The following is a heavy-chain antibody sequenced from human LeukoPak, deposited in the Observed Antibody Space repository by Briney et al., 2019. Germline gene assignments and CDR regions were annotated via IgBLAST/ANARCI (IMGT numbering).Heavy chain of an antibody. CDR1: GYSFPTYW. V-gene: IGHV5-51*01. CDR3: ARKSRSAY. Sequence: GESLKISCKGSGYSFPTYWIGWVRQMPGKGLEWMGIIYPGDSETRYSPSFQGQVTISADKSISTAYLQWSRLKASDTAMYYCARKSRSAYWGLGTLVTVSS. CDR2: IYPGDSET. J-gene: IGHJ4*02.